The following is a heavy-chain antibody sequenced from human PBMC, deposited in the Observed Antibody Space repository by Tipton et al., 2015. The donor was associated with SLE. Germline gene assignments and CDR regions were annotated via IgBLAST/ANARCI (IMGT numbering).Heavy chain of an antibody. J-gene: IGHJ4*02. Sequence: GSLRLSCAASGFTFSSYAMSWVRQAPGKGLEWVSAISGSGGSTYYADSVKGRFTISRDNSKNTLYLQMNSLRAEDTAVYYCAKGGPGGFWSGQYYFDYWGQGTLVTVSS. D-gene: IGHD3-3*01. V-gene: IGHV3-23*01. CDR1: GFTFSSYA. CDR2: ISGSGGST. CDR3: AKGGPGGFWSGQYYFDY.